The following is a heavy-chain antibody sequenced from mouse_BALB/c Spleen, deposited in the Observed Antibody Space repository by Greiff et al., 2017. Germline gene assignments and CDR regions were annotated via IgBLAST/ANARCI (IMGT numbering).Heavy chain of an antibody. J-gene: IGHJ2*01. CDR3: ARGDGYYLFDY. CDR2: ISSGGST. V-gene: IGHV5-6-5*01. CDR1: GFTFSSYA. D-gene: IGHD2-3*01. Sequence: EVKLEESGGGLVKPGGSLKLSCAASGFTFSSYAMSWVRQTPEKRLEWVASISSGGSTYYPDSVKGRFTISRDNARNILYLQMSSLRSEDTAMYYCARGDGYYLFDYWGQGTTLTVSS.